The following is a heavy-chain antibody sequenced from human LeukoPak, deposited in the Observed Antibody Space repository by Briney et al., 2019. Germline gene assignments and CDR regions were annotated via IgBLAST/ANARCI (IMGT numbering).Heavy chain of an antibody. CDR2: IKEDGSEK. CDR3: ARLRAFDS. D-gene: IGHD3-10*01. Sequence: GGSLRLSCAASGFTFSRYWMSWVRQAPGKGLEWVANIKEDGSEKDSADSVKGRFTISRDNAKNSLYLQMNSLRAEDTAVYYCARLRAFDSWGQGTLVTVSS. V-gene: IGHV3-7*01. J-gene: IGHJ4*02. CDR1: GFTFSRYW.